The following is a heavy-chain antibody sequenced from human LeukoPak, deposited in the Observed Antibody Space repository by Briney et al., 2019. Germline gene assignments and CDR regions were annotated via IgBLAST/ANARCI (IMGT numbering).Heavy chain of an antibody. CDR3: AKDHDPDTAMVYYFDY. Sequence: GGSLRLSCAASGFTFSNYGMHWVRQAPGKGLEWVAVISHDGRTKYYADSVKGRFTISRDNSKNTLYLQMNSLRAEDTAVYYCAKDHDPDTAMVYYFDYWGQGTPVTVSS. J-gene: IGHJ4*02. V-gene: IGHV3-30*18. D-gene: IGHD5-18*01. CDR1: GFTFSNYG. CDR2: ISHDGRTK.